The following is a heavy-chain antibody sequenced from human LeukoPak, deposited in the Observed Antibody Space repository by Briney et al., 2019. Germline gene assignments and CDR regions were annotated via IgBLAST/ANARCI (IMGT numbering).Heavy chain of an antibody. CDR1: GFTVSSNY. J-gene: IGHJ4*02. CDR2: IYNDGST. Sequence: GSLRLSCAASGFTVSSNYMSWVRQAPGKGLEWVSVIYNDGSTFYADSVRGRFTVSRDNSKNTLYLQMNSLRAEDTAVYYCARGYSSPDYWGQGTLVTVSS. V-gene: IGHV3-66*01. CDR3: ARGYSSPDY. D-gene: IGHD6-13*01.